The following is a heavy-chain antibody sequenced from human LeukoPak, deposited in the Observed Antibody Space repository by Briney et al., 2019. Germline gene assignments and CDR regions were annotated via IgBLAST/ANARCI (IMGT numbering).Heavy chain of an antibody. CDR3: AREVRGDFDY. CDR1: GGSFSGYY. D-gene: IGHD3-16*01. V-gene: IGHV4-34*01. CDR2: INHSGST. Sequence: PSETLSLTCAVYGGSFSGYYWSWIRQPPGKGLEWIGEINHSGSTNYNPSLKSRVTISVDTSKNQFSLKLSFVTAADTAVYYCAREVRGDFDYWGQGTLVTVSS. J-gene: IGHJ4*02.